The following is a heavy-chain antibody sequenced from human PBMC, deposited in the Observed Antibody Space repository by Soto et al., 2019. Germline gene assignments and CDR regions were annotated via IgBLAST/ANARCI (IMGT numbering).Heavy chain of an antibody. J-gene: IGHJ3*02. CDR3: ARGALHYYDSSGDAFDI. V-gene: IGHV1-2*04. CDR2: INPNSGGT. Sequence: ASVKVSCKASGYTFTGYYMHWVRQAPGQGLEWMGWINPNSGGTNYAQKFQGWVTMTRDTSISTAYMELSRLRSDDTAWYYCARGALHYYDSSGDAFDIWGQGTMVTVSS. CDR1: GYTFTGYY. D-gene: IGHD3-22*01.